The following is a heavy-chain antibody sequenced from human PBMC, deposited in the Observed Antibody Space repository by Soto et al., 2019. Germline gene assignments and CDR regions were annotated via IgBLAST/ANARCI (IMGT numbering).Heavy chain of an antibody. CDR3: AKRRGAGGHFDY. CDR2: VIIGGST. CDR1: GFTFSSYA. Sequence: DVQLLESGGGLVQPEGSLRLSCAASGFTFSSYAMGWVRQGPGKGLEWVAVVIIGGSTHYADSVRGRFTISRDNSKNTLSLQMNSLTAEDTAVYCCAKRRGAGGHFDYWGQGALVTVSS. D-gene: IGHD2-15*01. J-gene: IGHJ4*02. V-gene: IGHV3-23*01.